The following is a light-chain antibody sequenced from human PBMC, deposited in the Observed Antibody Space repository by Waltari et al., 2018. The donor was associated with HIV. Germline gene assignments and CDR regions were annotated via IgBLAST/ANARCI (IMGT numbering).Light chain of an antibody. CDR3: SSYTSSSIS. J-gene: IGLJ3*02. Sequence: QSALTQPASVSGSPGQSITISCTGTSSDVGGYNYVSWYQQHPGKAPKLMIYDVSKRPSGVSNRFSGSKSGNTASLTISGLQAEDEADYYCSSYTSSSISFGGGTKLTVL. CDR1: SSDVGGYNY. CDR2: DVS. V-gene: IGLV2-14*01.